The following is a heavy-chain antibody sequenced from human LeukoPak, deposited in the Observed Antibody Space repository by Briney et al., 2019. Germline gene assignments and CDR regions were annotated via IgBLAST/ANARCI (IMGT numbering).Heavy chain of an antibody. CDR1: GYGFTSYW. CDR2: IYPGDSDT. D-gene: IGHD6-19*01. J-gene: IGHJ4*02. Sequence: GESLKISCKGSGYGFTSYWIGWVRQMPGKGLGWMGIIYPGDSDTRYSPSFQGQVTISADKSISTAYLQWSSLKASDTAMYYCARPLWAGRAVAGLGGFDYWGQGTLVTVFS. V-gene: IGHV5-51*01. CDR3: ARPLWAGRAVAGLGGFDY.